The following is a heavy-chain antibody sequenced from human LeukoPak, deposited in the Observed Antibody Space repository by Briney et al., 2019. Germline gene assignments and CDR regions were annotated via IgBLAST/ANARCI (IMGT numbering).Heavy chain of an antibody. V-gene: IGHV3-74*03. CDR3: AAQLLYRFDP. Sequence: GGSLRLSCAVSGFTFRSFWMHWVRQAPGEGLLWVSRINSDGSSTTYADSVKGRFTISRDNTKNTLYLQMNSLRAEDTAVYYCAAQLLYRFDPWGQGTLVTVSS. CDR2: INSDGSST. J-gene: IGHJ5*02. D-gene: IGHD1-1*01. CDR1: GFTFRSFW.